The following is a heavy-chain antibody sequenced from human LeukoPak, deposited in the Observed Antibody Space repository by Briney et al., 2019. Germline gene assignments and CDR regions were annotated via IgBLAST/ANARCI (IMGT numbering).Heavy chain of an antibody. Sequence: GGSLRLSCAASGFNYSSYTMNWVRQAPGMGLEWLSYISASRDITYYADSVKGRFTISRDNAKNSLYLQMNSLRAEDTALYYCAKAVIDGSGSFDYWGQGTLVTVYS. D-gene: IGHD3-10*01. V-gene: IGHV3-48*04. J-gene: IGHJ4*02. CDR2: ISASRDIT. CDR1: GFNYSSYT. CDR3: AKAVIDGSGSFDY.